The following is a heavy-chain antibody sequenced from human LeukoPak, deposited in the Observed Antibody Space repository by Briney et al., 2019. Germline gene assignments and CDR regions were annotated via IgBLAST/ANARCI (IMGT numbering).Heavy chain of an antibody. CDR3: ARDRLRFLERNFDY. J-gene: IGHJ4*02. D-gene: IGHD3-3*01. Sequence: GASVKVSCKASGYTFTSYGISWVRQAPGQGLEWMGWISAYNGNANYAQKLQGRVTMTTDTSTSTAYMELRSLRPDDTAVYYCARDRLRFLERNFDYWGQGTLVTVSS. CDR2: ISAYNGNA. CDR1: GYTFTSYG. V-gene: IGHV1-18*01.